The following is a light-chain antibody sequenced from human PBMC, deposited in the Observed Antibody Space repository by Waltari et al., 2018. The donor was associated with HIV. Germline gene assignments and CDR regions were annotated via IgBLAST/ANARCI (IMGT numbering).Light chain of an antibody. CDR3: QSYDSSLSGWV. J-gene: IGLJ3*02. V-gene: IGLV1-40*01. Sequence: QSVLTQPPSVSVAPGQRVTISCSRSRSNLGPGHDIHWYQQLPGTAPRLLIYGNNNRPSGVPDRFSGSKSGTSASLAITGLQAEDEADYYCQSYDSSLSGWVFGGGTKLTVV. CDR2: GNN. CDR1: RSNLGPGHD.